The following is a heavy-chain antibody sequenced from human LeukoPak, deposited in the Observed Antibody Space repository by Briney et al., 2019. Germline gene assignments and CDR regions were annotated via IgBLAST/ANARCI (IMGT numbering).Heavy chain of an antibody. V-gene: IGHV3-48*03. D-gene: IGHD2-2*01. CDR2: ISSSGSTI. J-gene: IGHJ4*02. CDR3: ARADCSSTSCYLGLDY. Sequence: PGGSLRLSCAASGFTFSSYEMNWVRQAPGKGLEWVSYISSSGSTIYYADSVKGRFTISRDNAKNSLYLQMNSLRAEDTAVYYCARADCSSTSCYLGLDYWGQGTLVTVSS. CDR1: GFTFSSYE.